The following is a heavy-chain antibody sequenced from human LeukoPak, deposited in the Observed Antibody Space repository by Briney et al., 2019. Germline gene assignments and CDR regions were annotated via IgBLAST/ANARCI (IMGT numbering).Heavy chain of an antibody. Sequence: GGSLRLSCAASGFTFSSYDVHWVRQAPGRGLEWVSAMGTAGDTYYAGSVKGRFTTSREDAKNSFYLQMNSLRAGDTAVYYCAALGGSIYWGQGTVVTVSS. D-gene: IGHD1-26*01. V-gene: IGHV3-13*01. CDR1: GFTFSSYD. CDR3: AALGGSIY. CDR2: MGTAGDT. J-gene: IGHJ4*02.